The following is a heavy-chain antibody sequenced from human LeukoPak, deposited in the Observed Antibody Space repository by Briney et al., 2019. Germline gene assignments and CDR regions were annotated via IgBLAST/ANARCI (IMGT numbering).Heavy chain of an antibody. CDR2: ISYDGSNK. D-gene: IGHD6-19*01. CDR1: GFTFSSYA. Sequence: GGSLRLSCVASGFTFSSYAMHWVRQAPGKGLEWVAVISYDGSNKYYADSVKGRFTISRDNSKNTLYLQMNSLRAEDTAVYYCARALQQWLVTVDYWGQGTLVTVSS. CDR3: ARALQQWLVTVDY. J-gene: IGHJ4*02. V-gene: IGHV3-30-3*01.